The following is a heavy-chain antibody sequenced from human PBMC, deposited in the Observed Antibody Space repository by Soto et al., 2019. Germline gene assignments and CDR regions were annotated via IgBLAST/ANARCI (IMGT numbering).Heavy chain of an antibody. CDR1: GFTFGDYA. V-gene: IGHV3-49*03. J-gene: IGHJ4*02. CDR3: TREKLRFLEWLFRYDY. Sequence: PGGSLRLSCTASGFTFGDYAMSWFRQAPGKGLEWVGFIRSKAYGGTTEYAASVKGRFTISRDDSKSIAYLQMNSLKTEDTAVYYCTREKLRFLEWLFRYDYWGQGTLVTVSS. D-gene: IGHD3-3*01. CDR2: IRSKAYGGTT.